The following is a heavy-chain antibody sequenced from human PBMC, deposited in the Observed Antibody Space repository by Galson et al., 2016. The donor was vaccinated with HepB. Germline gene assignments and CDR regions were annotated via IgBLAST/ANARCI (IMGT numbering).Heavy chain of an antibody. CDR1: AFTFSAYP. CDR2: IFTDGSGT. CDR3: GRGSKYGFDM. Sequence: SLRLSCAASAFTFSAYPMHWVRQAPGKGLVWISRIFTDGSGTLYADSVKGRFTISRDNANNTLFLQMNSLRADDTAVYYCGRGSKYGFDMWGQGTMVTVSS. V-gene: IGHV3-74*01. J-gene: IGHJ3*02.